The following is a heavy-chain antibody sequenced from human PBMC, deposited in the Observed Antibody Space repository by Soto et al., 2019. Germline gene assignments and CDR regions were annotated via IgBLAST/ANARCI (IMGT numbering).Heavy chain of an antibody. CDR1: GFTVSNNY. CDR2: IYSGGAT. CDR3: ARGPTYGDYTLADY. D-gene: IGHD4-17*01. V-gene: IGHV3-53*04. J-gene: IGHJ4*02. Sequence: GGSLRLSCAASGFTVSNNYMSWVRQAPGKGLEWVSLIYSGGATYYADSVKGRFTISRHTSENTLYLQMNSLRAEDTAVYYCARGPTYGDYTLADYWGQGTLVTVSS.